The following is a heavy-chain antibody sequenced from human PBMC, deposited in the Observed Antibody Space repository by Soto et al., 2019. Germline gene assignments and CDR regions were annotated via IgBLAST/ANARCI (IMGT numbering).Heavy chain of an antibody. CDR1: GDSIMRDSYY. CDR2: IYYSGTT. Sequence: SETLSLTCTVSGDSIMRDSYYWNWIRQHPGKGLEWIGYIYYSGTTAYNPSLKTRVTISVDTSKNQFSLKLSSVTAADTAVYYCARLATNPRGNRVGDYYYYGMDVWGQGTTVTVSS. D-gene: IGHD2-15*01. J-gene: IGHJ6*02. V-gene: IGHV4-31*03. CDR3: ARLATNPRGNRVGDYYYYGMDV.